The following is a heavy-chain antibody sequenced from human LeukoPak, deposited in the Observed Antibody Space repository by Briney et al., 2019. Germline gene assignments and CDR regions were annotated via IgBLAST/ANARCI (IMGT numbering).Heavy chain of an antibody. D-gene: IGHD6-13*01. CDR3: AKENLLPAGGTLGS. CDR1: GFTFSSSA. V-gene: IGHV3-23*01. CDR2: ISNNGGYT. J-gene: IGHJ5*02. Sequence: HPGGSLRLSCAASGFTFSSSAMSWVRQAPGKGLEWVSAISNNGGYTYYADSVQGRFTISRDNSKNTLDLQMDSLRAEDTAIYYCAKENLLPAGGTLGSWGQGTLVTVSS.